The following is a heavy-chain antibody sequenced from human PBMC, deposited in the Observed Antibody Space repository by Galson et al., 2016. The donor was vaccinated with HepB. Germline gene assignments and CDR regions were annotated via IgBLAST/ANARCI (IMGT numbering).Heavy chain of an antibody. V-gene: IGHV1-46*01. CDR2: INPSGGRI. J-gene: IGHJ4*02. Sequence: SVKVSCKASGYTFTSYYMHWVRQAPGQGLEWMGIINPSGGRISYAQKFQGRVTMTRDTSTSTVYMELNSLRSEDTVVYYCARGGVVSSSWYEDLDYWGQGILVTVAS. CDR3: ARGGVVSSSWYEDLDY. CDR1: GYTFTSYY. D-gene: IGHD6-13*01.